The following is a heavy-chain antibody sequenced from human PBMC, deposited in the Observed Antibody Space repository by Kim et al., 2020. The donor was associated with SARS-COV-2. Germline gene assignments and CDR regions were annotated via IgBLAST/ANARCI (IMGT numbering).Heavy chain of an antibody. CDR2: ISSSSGYI. CDR3: ARDETDYALDY. D-gene: IGHD4-17*01. Sequence: GGSLRLSCAASGFTFSSYSMNWVRQAPGKGLEWVSSISSSSGYIYYADSVKGRFTISRDNAKNSLYLQMNSLRAEDTAVYYCARDETDYALDYWGQGTLVTVSS. CDR1: GFTFSSYS. J-gene: IGHJ4*02. V-gene: IGHV3-21*01.